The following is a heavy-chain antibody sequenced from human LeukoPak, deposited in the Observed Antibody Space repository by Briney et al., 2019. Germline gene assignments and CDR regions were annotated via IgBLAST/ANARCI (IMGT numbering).Heavy chain of an antibody. CDR2: ISGYNGNT. J-gene: IGHJ4*02. D-gene: IGHD2-2*01. V-gene: IGHV1-18*01. CDR1: GYTFSNYG. Sequence: ASVKVSCKASGYTFSNYGITWVRQAPGQGLEWMGWISGYNGNTNYAQKFQGRVTMTTETSTNTAYMELRSLRSDDTAVYYCARTCSGSSCYVIYWGQGTLLTVSS. CDR3: ARTCSGSSCYVIY.